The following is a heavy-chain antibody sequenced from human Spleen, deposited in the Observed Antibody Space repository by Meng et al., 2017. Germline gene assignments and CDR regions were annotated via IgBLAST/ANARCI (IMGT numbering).Heavy chain of an antibody. V-gene: IGHV3-73*01. J-gene: IGHJ4*02. CDR2: IETKPNNYAT. D-gene: IGHD5-18*01. CDR3: AKYSYGLGDYLDY. Sequence: GGSLRLSCAVSGVTFSGSDIHWVRQASGKGLEWVGRIETKPNNYATSYAASVRGRFTISRDDSKNTAYLEMNSLRAEDTALYYCAKYSYGLGDYLDYWGQGALVTVSS. CDR1: GVTFSGSD.